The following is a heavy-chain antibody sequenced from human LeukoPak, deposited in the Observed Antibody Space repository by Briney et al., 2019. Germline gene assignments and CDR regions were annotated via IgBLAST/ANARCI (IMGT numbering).Heavy chain of an antibody. CDR2: IYSGGST. CDR1: GFTVSSNY. Sequence: PGGSLRLSCAASGFTVSSNYMSWVRQAPGKGLEWVSVIYSGGSTYYADSVKGRFTISRDNSKNTLYLQMNSLRAEDTAVYYCAKETSWSSPRDWGQGTLVTVSS. CDR3: AKETSWSSPRD. V-gene: IGHV3-53*01. J-gene: IGHJ4*02. D-gene: IGHD2-15*01.